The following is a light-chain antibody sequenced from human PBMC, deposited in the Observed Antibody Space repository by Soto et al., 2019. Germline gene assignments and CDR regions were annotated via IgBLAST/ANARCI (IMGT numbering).Light chain of an antibody. CDR2: GAS. J-gene: IGKJ4*01. CDR1: QSVGGS. CDR3: QQANSFPLT. V-gene: IGKV3D-15*01. Sequence: ETVLTQSPGTLSLSPVERATLSCRASQSVGGSLAWYQQRPGQAPRLLVYGASSRATGIPDRFSGSGSGTDFTLTISSLQPEDFATYYCQQANSFPLTFGGGTKVDIK.